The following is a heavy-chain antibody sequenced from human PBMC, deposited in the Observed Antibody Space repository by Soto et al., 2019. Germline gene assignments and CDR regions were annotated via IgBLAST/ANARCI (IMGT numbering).Heavy chain of an antibody. CDR2: INYSGST. D-gene: IGHD1-7*01. Sequence: QVQLQESGPGLVKPSQTLSLTCTVSGGSLSSGDYYWSWIRQPPGKGLEWIGYINYSGSTYYNPSLKGRVTISVDTSKNQFSLKLGSVTAADTAVYYCARNYADGGGDAFDIWGQGTMVTVSS. CDR1: GGSLSSGDYY. CDR3: ARNYADGGGDAFDI. J-gene: IGHJ3*02. V-gene: IGHV4-30-4*01.